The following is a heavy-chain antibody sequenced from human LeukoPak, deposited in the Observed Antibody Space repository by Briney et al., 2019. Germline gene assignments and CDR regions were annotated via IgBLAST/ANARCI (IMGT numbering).Heavy chain of an antibody. V-gene: IGHV1-24*01. D-gene: IGHD2-21*02. CDR1: GYTFTSYY. CDR2: FDPEDGET. Sequence: ASVKVSCKASGYTFTSYYMHWVRQAPGQGLEWMGGFDPEDGETIYAQKFQGRVTMTEDTSTDTAYMELSSLRSEDTAVYYCATVYCGGDCYFDYWGQGTLVTVSS. CDR3: ATVYCGGDCYFDY. J-gene: IGHJ4*02.